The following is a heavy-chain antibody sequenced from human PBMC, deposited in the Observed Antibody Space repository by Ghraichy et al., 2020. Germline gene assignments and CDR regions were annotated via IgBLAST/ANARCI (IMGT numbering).Heavy chain of an antibody. Sequence: SKTLSLTCVVSGYSISSAHYWGWIRQTSGRGLEWIGIIYHTGSTHYNPSLKSRVTISIDTSKNQFSLKMTTVTAADTAVYYCARGAFCSGSTCNNWFDPWGQGTLVTVSS. CDR1: GYSISSAHY. V-gene: IGHV4-38-2*01. CDR3: ARGAFCSGSTCNNWFDP. CDR2: IYHTGST. D-gene: IGHD2-2*01. J-gene: IGHJ5*02.